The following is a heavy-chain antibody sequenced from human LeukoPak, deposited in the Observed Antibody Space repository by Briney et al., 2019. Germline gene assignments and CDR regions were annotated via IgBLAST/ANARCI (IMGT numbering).Heavy chain of an antibody. D-gene: IGHD3-10*01. V-gene: IGHV3-21*06. Sequence: PGGSLRLSCAASGFTFSSYSMNWVRQAPGKGLEWVSSLDTTGSHIFYADSVRGRFTISRDNTKNSLYLQMNSLRADDTAVYYCARGVLRTTASLCFGEFPDYWGQGTLVTVSS. CDR2: LDTTGSHI. J-gene: IGHJ4*02. CDR1: GFTFSSYS. CDR3: ARGVLRTTASLCFGEFPDY.